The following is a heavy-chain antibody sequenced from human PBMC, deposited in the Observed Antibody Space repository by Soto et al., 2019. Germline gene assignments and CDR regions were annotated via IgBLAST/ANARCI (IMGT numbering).Heavy chain of an antibody. J-gene: IGHJ5*02. CDR1: GYTFINFD. CDR2: MNPGSGKT. D-gene: IGHD6-13*01. Sequence: ASVKVSCKASGYTFINFDISWVRQAAGQGLEWLGWMNPGSGKTGYASKFQGRVAMTRDASTGTSHLELSSLTPDDTAVYYCATMASAGTLNWFDPWGQGTLVTVSS. CDR3: ATMASAGTLNWFDP. V-gene: IGHV1-8*02.